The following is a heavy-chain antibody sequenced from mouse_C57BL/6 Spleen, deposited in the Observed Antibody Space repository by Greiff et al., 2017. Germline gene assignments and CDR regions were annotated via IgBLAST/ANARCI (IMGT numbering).Heavy chain of an antibody. Sequence: VQLQQPGAELVRPGSSVKLSCKASGYTFTSYWMHWVKQRPIQGLEWIGNIDPSDSETHYNQQFKDKATLTVDKYSSTAYMQLSSLTSEDSAVYYCARRRGIGDYFDYWGQGTTLTVSS. CDR2: IDPSDSET. D-gene: IGHD1-1*02. V-gene: IGHV1-52*01. J-gene: IGHJ2*01. CDR1: GYTFTSYW. CDR3: ARRRGIGDYFDY.